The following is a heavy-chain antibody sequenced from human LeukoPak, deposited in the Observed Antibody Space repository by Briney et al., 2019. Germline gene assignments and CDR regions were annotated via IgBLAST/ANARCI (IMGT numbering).Heavy chain of an antibody. Sequence: ASVKVSCKVSGHTLTELTMHWVRQAPGKGLEWMGGFDPEDGEPVYSQKFKGRVTMTEDTSIHTSYMELSGLTSDDTAMYYCAIARDLAGRLDSWGQGTLVSVSS. J-gene: IGHJ4*02. CDR1: GHTLTELT. CDR2: FDPEDGEP. CDR3: AIARDLAGRLDS. V-gene: IGHV1-24*01. D-gene: IGHD6-6*01.